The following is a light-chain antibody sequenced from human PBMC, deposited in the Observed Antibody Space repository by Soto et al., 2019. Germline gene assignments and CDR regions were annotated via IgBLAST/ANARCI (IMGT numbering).Light chain of an antibody. CDR3: SSYTSGSPYV. J-gene: IGLJ1*01. CDR2: GVS. CDR1: SXDVGGYNY. Sequence: QSVLTQPASVSGSPGQSITISCTGTSXDVGGYNYVSWYQQHPGKAPKLLIYGVSNRPSGVSNRFSGSKSDNTASQTISGLQAEDEADYYCSSYTSGSPYVFGTGTKVTVL. V-gene: IGLV2-14*01.